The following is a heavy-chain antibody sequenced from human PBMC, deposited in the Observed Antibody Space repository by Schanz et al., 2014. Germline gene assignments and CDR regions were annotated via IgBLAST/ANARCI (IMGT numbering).Heavy chain of an antibody. J-gene: IGHJ4*02. D-gene: IGHD4-17*01. CDR1: GFRLHPYG. CDR2: IWNNGVTK. CDR3: ARPRFDYGEVDY. Sequence: QAQLMESGGGVVQPGTSLILFCSVSGFRLHPYGIHWFRQPAGKGLEWVAVIWNNGVTKYYADSVRGRFTISRDRFQNTLYLRMSSLRAEDTAVYYCARPRFDYGEVDYWGQGTLVTVSS. V-gene: IGHV3-33*01.